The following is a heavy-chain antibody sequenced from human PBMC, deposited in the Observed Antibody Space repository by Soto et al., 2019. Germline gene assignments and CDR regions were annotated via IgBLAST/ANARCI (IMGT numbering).Heavy chain of an antibody. V-gene: IGHV1-18*01. CDR1: GYTFTSYG. CDR2: ISAYNGNT. CDR3: ARDPNIVGATHGGYYYYYGMDV. J-gene: IGHJ6*02. Sequence: ASVKVSCKASGYTFTSYGIGWVRQAPGQGLEWMGWISAYNGNTNYAQKLQGRVTMTTDTSTSTAYMELSSLRSEDTAVYYCARDPNIVGATHGGYYYYYGMDVWGQGTTVTVSS. D-gene: IGHD1-26*01.